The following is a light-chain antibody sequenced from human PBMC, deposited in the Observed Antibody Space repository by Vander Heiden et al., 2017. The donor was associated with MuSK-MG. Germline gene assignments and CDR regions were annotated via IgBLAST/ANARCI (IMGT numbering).Light chain of an antibody. Sequence: DIQMTQSPSSLSASVGDRVTITCRASQSISSYLNWYQQKPGKAPKLLIYAASSLQSAVPSRFTGRRSRTDFTLTMSSLQPEDIATYYCQQSDGTPSSYGQWTKMEIK. CDR2: AAS. CDR3: QQSDGTPSS. CDR1: QSISSY. V-gene: IGKV1-39*01. J-gene: IGKJ2*03.